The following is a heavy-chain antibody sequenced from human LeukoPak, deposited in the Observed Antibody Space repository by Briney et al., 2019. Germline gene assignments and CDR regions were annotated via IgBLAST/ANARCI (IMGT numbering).Heavy chain of an antibody. CDR3: ATDRIMPSAGEPFDC. J-gene: IGHJ4*02. V-gene: IGHV3-30-3*01. CDR2: ISSDGRNI. D-gene: IGHD3-16*01. Sequence: GGSLRLSCAASGFPFTTYSMHWVRQAPGKGLEWVAVISSDGRNIYYADSVKGRFTISRDNSKNTVYLQMNSLRAEDMAVYYCATDRIMPSAGEPFDCWGQGTLVTVSS. CDR1: GFPFTTYS.